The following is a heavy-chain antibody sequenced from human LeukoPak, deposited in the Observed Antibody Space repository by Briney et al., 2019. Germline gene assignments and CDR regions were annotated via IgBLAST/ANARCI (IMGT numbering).Heavy chain of an antibody. CDR2: ISSIGST. D-gene: IGHD4-17*01. CDR3: ARDPITVTKGFDV. CDR1: DDSFNTHY. Sequence: PSETLSLTCSVSDDSFNTHYWTWIRHPPGKGLEWIGYISSIGSTNYNPSLKSRVTITIDTSKKQFSLKMTSVTAADTAVYYCARDPITVTKGFDVWGQGTMVTVSS. J-gene: IGHJ3*01. V-gene: IGHV4-59*11.